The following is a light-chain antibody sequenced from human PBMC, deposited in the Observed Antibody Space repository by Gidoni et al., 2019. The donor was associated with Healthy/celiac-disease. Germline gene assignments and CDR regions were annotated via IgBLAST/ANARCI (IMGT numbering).Light chain of an antibody. CDR3: QQRSNWPST. J-gene: IGKJ3*01. CDR2: DAS. Sequence: EIVLTQSPATLSLSPGERATLSCRASQSVSSYLAWYQQKHGQAPRLLIYDASNSATGIPARFSGSGSWTDFTLTISSLEPEDFAVSYCQQRSNWPSTFGPGTKVDIK. CDR1: QSVSSY. V-gene: IGKV3-11*01.